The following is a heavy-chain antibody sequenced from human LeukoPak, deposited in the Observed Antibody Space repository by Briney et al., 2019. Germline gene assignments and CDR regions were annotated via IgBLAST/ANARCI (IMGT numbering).Heavy chain of an antibody. J-gene: IGHJ5*02. V-gene: IGHV3-21*01. Sequence: GGSLRLSCAASGFTFNSYSMNWVRQAPGKGLEWVSSISSSSSYIYYADSVKGRFTISRDNAKNSLYLQMNSLRAEDTAVYYCARGSDDYGDYFNWFDPWGQGTLVTVSS. CDR1: GFTFNSYS. CDR3: ARGSDDYGDYFNWFDP. D-gene: IGHD4-17*01. CDR2: ISSSSSYI.